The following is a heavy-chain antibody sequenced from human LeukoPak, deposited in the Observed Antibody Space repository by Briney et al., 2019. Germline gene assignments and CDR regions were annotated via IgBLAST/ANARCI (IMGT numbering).Heavy chain of an antibody. D-gene: IGHD6-13*01. CDR3: ARDLMGIAYRGAFYY. CDR1: GFTFSSYA. CDR2: ISGSGGST. Sequence: GGTLRLSCAASGFTFSSYAMSWVRQAPGKGLEWVSAISGSGGSTYYADSVKGRFTISRDNAKNSLYLQMNSLRAEDTAVYYCARDLMGIAYRGAFYYWGQGTLVTVSS. V-gene: IGHV3-23*01. J-gene: IGHJ4*02.